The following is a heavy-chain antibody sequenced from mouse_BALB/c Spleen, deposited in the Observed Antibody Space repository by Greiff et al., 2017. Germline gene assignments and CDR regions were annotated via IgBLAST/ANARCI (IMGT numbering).Heavy chain of an antibody. J-gene: IGHJ3*01. CDR1: GYTFSSYW. Sequence: QVQLQQSGAELMKPGASVKISCKATGYTFSSYWIEWVKQRPGHGLEWIGEILPGSGSTNYNEKFKGKATFTADTSSNTAYMQLSSLTSEDSAVYYCASFYYYGSSYGFAYWGQGTLVTVSA. D-gene: IGHD1-1*01. V-gene: IGHV1-9*01. CDR3: ASFYYYGSSYGFAY. CDR2: ILPGSGST.